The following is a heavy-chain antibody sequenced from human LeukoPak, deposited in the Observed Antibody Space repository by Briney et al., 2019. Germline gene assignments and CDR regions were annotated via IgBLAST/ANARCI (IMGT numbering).Heavy chain of an antibody. V-gene: IGHV1-18*01. CDR1: GYTFTRYG. CDR2: ISVYNGNT. D-gene: IGHD6-19*01. CDR3: ARDYSRGDPDY. J-gene: IGHJ4*02. Sequence: ASVKVSCKASGYTFTRYGISWVRQAPGRGLEWMGWISVYNGNTNYTQKVQGRVTMTTETSTSTAYMELRSLRSDDTAVYYCARDYSRGDPDYWGQGTLVTVSS.